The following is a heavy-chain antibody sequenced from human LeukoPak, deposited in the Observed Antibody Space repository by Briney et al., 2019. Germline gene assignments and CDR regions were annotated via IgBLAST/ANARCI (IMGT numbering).Heavy chain of an antibody. CDR1: GYTFTGYY. J-gene: IGHJ5*02. V-gene: IGHV1-2*02. CDR2: INPNSGGT. D-gene: IGHD3-3*01. CDR3: ARAPYYDFWRGFDP. Sequence: ASVKVSCKASGYTFTGYYMHWVRQAPGQGLEWMGWINPNSGGTNYAQKFQGRVTMTRDTSISTAYMELSRLRSDDTAVYYCARAPYYDFWRGFDPWGQGTLVTVSS.